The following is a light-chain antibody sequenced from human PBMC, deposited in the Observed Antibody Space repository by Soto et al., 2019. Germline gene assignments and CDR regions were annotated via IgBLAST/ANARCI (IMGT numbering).Light chain of an antibody. Sequence: DIVMTQSPLSLPVTPGEPASISCRSSQSLLHSNGFNYLDWYLQKPGQSPQLLIYLGSNRASGVPDRFSGSGSGTDFTLKISRAEAEDVGLYYCMQALQTPITFGPGTKLDIK. CDR3: MQALQTPIT. V-gene: IGKV2-28*01. J-gene: IGKJ3*01. CDR2: LGS. CDR1: QSLLHSNGFNY.